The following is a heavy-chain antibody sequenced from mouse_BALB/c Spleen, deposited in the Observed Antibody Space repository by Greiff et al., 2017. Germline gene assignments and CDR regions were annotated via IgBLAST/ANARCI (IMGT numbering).Heavy chain of an antibody. CDR1: GYTFTSYW. CDR2: IDPSDSYT. Sequence: VQLQQPGAELVKPGASVKLSCKASGYTFTSYWMHWVKQRPGQGLEWIGEIDPSDSYTNYNQKFKGKATLTVDKSSSTAYMQLSSLTSEDSAVYYCARWGYGNYDAMDYWGQGTSVTVSS. J-gene: IGHJ4*01. V-gene: IGHV1-69*02. CDR3: ARWGYGNYDAMDY. D-gene: IGHD2-1*01.